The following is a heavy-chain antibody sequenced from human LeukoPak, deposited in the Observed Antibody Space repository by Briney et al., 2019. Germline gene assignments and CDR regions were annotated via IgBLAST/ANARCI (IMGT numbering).Heavy chain of an antibody. D-gene: IGHD3-22*01. Sequence: PSETLSLTCTVSGGSISSYYWSWIRQPPGRGLEWIGYIYYSGSTNPNPSLKSRVTVSVDTSKNQFSLRLSSVTAADTAVYYCARHEPYYYDSSDYWGYYFDYWGQGTLVTVSS. J-gene: IGHJ4*02. CDR1: GGSISSYY. CDR3: ARHEPYYYDSSDYWGYYFDY. CDR2: IYYSGST. V-gene: IGHV4-59*08.